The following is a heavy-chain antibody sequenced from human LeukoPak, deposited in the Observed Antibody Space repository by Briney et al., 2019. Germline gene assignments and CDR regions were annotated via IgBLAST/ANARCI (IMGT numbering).Heavy chain of an antibody. CDR2: ISGSGGST. CDR3: AILSWDGRGTFS. J-gene: IGHJ5*02. V-gene: IGHV3-23*01. CDR1: GFTFSSYA. Sequence: GGSLRLSCAASGFTFSSYAMSWVRQAPGKGLEWVSAISGSGGSTYYADSVKGRFTISRDNYKDTLTLQMNSLRAEDTAIYYCAILSWDGRGTFSWGQGTLVTVSS. D-gene: IGHD2/OR15-2a*01.